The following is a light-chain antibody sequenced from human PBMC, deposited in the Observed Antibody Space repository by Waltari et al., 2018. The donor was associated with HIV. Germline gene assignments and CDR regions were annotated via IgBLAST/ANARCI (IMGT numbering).Light chain of an antibody. V-gene: IGKV1-39*01. CDR2: GAS. Sequence: DMQVTQSPSSLSASVGDRATIICRTSENINTFLNWFQQKPGKIPRLVIYGASRLESGVSSRFSGTGSGTEFSLTISGLQPEDFATYYCLQGYSSILTFGPGTKVEVK. CDR1: ENINTF. J-gene: IGKJ3*01. CDR3: LQGYSSILT.